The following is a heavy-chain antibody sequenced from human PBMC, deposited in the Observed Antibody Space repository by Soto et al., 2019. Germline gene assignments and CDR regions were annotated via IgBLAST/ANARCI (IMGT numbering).Heavy chain of an antibody. V-gene: IGHV3-33*01. D-gene: IGHD6-13*01. CDR2: IWYDGSNK. CDR3: ARDIAAAGTVSDY. CDR1: GFTFSSYG. J-gene: IGHJ4*02. Sequence: QVQLVESGGGVVQPGRSLRLSCAASGFTFSSYGMHWVRQAPGKGLEWVAVIWYDGSNKYYADSVKGRFTISRDNSKNTLYLQMNSLRAEDTAVYYCARDIAAAGTVSDYWGQGTLVTVSS.